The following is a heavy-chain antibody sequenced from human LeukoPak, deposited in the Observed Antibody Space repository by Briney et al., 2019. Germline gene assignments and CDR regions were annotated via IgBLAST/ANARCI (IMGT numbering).Heavy chain of an antibody. CDR2: IDIGGGST. D-gene: IGHD4/OR15-4a*01. CDR3: ANEVRPNDY. J-gene: IGHJ4*02. CDR1: GSTFNRHA. Sequence: GGSLRLSCAPSGSTFNRHAMRWVRQAPGKGLEWVSSIDIGGGSTYYADSVKGRFTISRDNSKNTLYLQMNSLSAEDTALYFCANEVRPNDYWGRGTLVTVSS. V-gene: IGHV3-23*01.